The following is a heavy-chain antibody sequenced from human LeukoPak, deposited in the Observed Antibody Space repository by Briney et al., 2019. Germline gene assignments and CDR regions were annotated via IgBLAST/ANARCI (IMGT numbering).Heavy chain of an antibody. Sequence: GGFLRLSCAASGFTFDDYAMHWVRQAPGKGLEWVSGISWNSGSIGYADSVKGRFTISRDNAKNSLYLQMNSLRAEDTALYYCAKVHDYGDYFDYWGQGTLVTVSS. V-gene: IGHV3-9*01. CDR1: GFTFDDYA. J-gene: IGHJ4*02. D-gene: IGHD4-17*01. CDR3: AKVHDYGDYFDY. CDR2: ISWNSGSI.